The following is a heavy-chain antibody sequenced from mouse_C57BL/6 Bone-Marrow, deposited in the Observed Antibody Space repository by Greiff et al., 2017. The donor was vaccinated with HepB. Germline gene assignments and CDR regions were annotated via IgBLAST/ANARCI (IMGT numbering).Heavy chain of an antibody. D-gene: IGHD1-1*01. V-gene: IGHV5-6*01. CDR2: ISSGGSYT. Sequence: DVHLVESGGDLVKPGGSLKLSCAASGFTFSSYGMSWVRQTPDKRLEWVATISSGGSYTYYPDSVKGRFTISRDNAKNTLYLQMSSLKSEDTAMYYCARQVYSSSYAYYAMDYWGQGTSVTVSS. CDR3: ARQVYSSSYAYYAMDY. CDR1: GFTFSSYG. J-gene: IGHJ4*01.